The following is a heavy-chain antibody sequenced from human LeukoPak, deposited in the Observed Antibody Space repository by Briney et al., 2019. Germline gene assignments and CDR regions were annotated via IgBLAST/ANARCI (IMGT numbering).Heavy chain of an antibody. D-gene: IGHD2-15*01. CDR1: GFTFSSYS. CDR2: ISSSSSTI. CDR3: ARAEGGYMDV. J-gene: IGHJ6*03. Sequence: GGSLRLSCAASGFTFSSYSMNWVRQAPGKGLEWVSYISSSSSTIYYADSVKGRFTISRDNAKNSLYLHMNSLRAEDTAVYYCARAEGGYMDVWGKGTTVTVSS. V-gene: IGHV3-48*04.